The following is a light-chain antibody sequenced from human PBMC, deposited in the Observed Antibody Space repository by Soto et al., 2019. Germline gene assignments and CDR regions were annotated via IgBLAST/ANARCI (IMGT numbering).Light chain of an antibody. J-gene: IGKJ1*01. Sequence: IVTTQSPATPSLSPGERATLSCRASQSVNTNLAWYQQRPGQAPRLLIYVASTRAAGVPARFSGSGSGTEFTLTISSLQSEDFAIYYCQQYNNWPRTFGQGTKVDIK. CDR1: QSVNTN. CDR3: QQYNNWPRT. V-gene: IGKV3-15*01. CDR2: VAS.